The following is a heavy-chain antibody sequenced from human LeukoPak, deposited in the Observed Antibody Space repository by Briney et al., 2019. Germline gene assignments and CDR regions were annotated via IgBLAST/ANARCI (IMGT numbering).Heavy chain of an antibody. J-gene: IGHJ4*02. V-gene: IGHV3-21*01. CDR1: GFIFSSYS. D-gene: IGHD2-2*01. CDR3: ARAISGYCSSTSCQNFDY. CDR2: ISSSSSYI. Sequence: GGSLRLSCAASGFIFSSYSMNWVRQAPGKGLEWVSSISSSSSYIYYADSVKGRFTISRDNVKNSLYLQMNSLRAEDTAVYYCARAISGYCSSTSCQNFDYWGQGTLVTVSS.